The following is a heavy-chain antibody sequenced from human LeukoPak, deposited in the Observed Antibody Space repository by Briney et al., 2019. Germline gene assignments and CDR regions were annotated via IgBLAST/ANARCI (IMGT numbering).Heavy chain of an antibody. V-gene: IGHV1-18*01. D-gene: IGHD6-13*01. CDR1: GYTFASYG. J-gene: IGHJ5*02. CDR2: ISTYNDNT. CDR3: ARARDSSSWYGRTGFDP. Sequence: ASVKVSCKASGYTFASYGISWVRQAPGQGLEWMGWISTYNDNTKYAQKLQGRVTMTTDTSTSTAYMELRSLRSDDTAVYYCARARDSSSWYGRTGFDPWGQGTLVTVSS.